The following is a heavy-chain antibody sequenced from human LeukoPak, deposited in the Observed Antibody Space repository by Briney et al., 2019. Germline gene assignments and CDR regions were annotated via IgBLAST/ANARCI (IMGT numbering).Heavy chain of an antibody. CDR2: ISSDGSGT. V-gene: IGHV3-74*01. Sequence: GGSLRLSWAASGFSFSSYWMHWVRQAPGKGLVWVSRISSDGSGTIYADSVKGRFTISRDNAKNTLFLQMNSLRAEDTAVYYCARDRSYAVDYWGQGTLVTVSS. CDR3: ARDRSYAVDY. CDR1: GFSFSSYW. D-gene: IGHD2-2*01. J-gene: IGHJ4*02.